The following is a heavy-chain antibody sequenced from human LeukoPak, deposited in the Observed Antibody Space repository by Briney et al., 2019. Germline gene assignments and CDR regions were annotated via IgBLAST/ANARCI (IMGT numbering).Heavy chain of an antibody. Sequence: GGSLRLSCAASGFTFSSYAMSWVRQAPGRGVEWVSAISGSGGSTYYADSVKGRFTISRDNSKNTLYLQMNSLRAEDTAVYYCAKDFGYDFWSGYYKDYWGQGTLVTVSS. CDR3: AKDFGYDFWSGYYKDY. CDR1: GFTFSSYA. CDR2: ISGSGGST. D-gene: IGHD3-3*01. V-gene: IGHV3-23*01. J-gene: IGHJ4*02.